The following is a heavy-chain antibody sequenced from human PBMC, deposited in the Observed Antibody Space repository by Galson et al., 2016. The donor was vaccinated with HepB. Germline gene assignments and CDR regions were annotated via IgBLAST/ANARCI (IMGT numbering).Heavy chain of an antibody. D-gene: IGHD3-22*01. CDR3: ARDGPEEVIRPPLGY. CDR1: GGSISSSNW. Sequence: TLSLTCAVSGGSISSSNWWSWVRQPPGKGLEWIGEIYHSGSTNYNPSLKSRVTISVDKSKNQFFLKLSSVTAADTAVYYCARDGPEEVIRPPLGYWGQGTLVTVSS. V-gene: IGHV4-4*02. J-gene: IGHJ4*02. CDR2: IYHSGST.